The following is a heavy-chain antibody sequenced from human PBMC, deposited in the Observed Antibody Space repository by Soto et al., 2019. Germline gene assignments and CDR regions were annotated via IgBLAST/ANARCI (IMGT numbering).Heavy chain of an antibody. CDR1: GYTFTSYD. V-gene: IGHV1-8*01. CDR2: MNPNSGNT. J-gene: IGHJ6*02. CDR3: ARLKTPITIFGVVIRNYYGMDV. D-gene: IGHD3-3*01. Sequence: ASVKVSCKASGYTFTSYDINWVRQATGQGLEWMGWMNPNSGNTGYAQKFQGRVTMTRNTSISTAYMELSSLRSEDTAVYYCARLKTPITIFGVVIRNYYGMDVWGQGTTVTVSS.